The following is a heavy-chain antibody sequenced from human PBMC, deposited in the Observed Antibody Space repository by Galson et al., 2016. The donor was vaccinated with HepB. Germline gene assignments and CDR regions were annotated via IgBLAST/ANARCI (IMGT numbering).Heavy chain of an antibody. Sequence: SLRLSCAASGFTFSSYGMHWVRQAPGKGLEWAAVIWYDGSNKYYADSVKGRFTISRDSSKNTLYLQMNSLRAEDTAVYYCASSYDSSGYYRYWGQGTLVTVSS. D-gene: IGHD3-22*01. CDR2: IWYDGSNK. CDR1: GFTFSSYG. CDR3: ASSYDSSGYYRY. V-gene: IGHV3-33*01. J-gene: IGHJ4*02.